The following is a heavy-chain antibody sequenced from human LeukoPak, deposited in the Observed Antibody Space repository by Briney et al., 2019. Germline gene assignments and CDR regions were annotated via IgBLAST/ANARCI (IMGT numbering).Heavy chain of an antibody. CDR2: IQTSGTT. D-gene: IGHD6-6*01. CDR3: ARRSHYSTSSGASG. J-gene: IGHJ4*02. Sequence: PSQTLSLTCTVSGGSISSGSYYWSWIRQPAGKGLEWIGRIQTSGTTNYNPSLKSRVTISVDTSKIQFSLKLSSVTAADTAVYYCARRSHYSTSSGASGWGQGTLVTVSS. V-gene: IGHV4-61*02. CDR1: GGSISSGSYY.